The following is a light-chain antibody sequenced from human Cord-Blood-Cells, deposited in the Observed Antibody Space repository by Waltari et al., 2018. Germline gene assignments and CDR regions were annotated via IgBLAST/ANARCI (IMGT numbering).Light chain of an antibody. Sequence: HSALTQPASVSGSPGQSITIACTGTSSDVGGYTHVSWYQQHPGKAPRLMSYDVGNRPPGVSNRFSGCKSGNTASLTISGLQAEDEADYYCSSYTSSSTGVFGGGTMLTVV. V-gene: IGLV2-14*03. CDR1: SSDVGGYTH. CDR2: DVG. CDR3: SSYTSSSTGV. J-gene: IGLJ2*01.